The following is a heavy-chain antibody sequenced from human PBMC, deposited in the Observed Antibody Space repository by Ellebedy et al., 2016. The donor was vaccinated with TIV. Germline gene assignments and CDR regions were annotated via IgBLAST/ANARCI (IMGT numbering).Heavy chain of an antibody. V-gene: IGHV4-59*11. CDR3: ARVAITAAVGGGYFDL. CDR2: IYYNGST. Sequence: MPSETLSLTCTVSGGSLTNHFWSWIRQPPGQGLEWIASIYYNGSTNYNPSLKSRVSISVDTSKNQISLTLMTSVSAADTAVYYCARVAITAAVGGGYFDLWGRGTLVTVSS. D-gene: IGHD6-13*01. J-gene: IGHJ2*01. CDR1: GGSLTNHF.